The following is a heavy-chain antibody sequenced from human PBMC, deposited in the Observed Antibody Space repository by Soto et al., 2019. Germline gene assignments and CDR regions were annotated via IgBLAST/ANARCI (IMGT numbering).Heavy chain of an antibody. J-gene: IGHJ6*02. CDR1: GYTFTSYG. D-gene: IGHD1-26*01. Sequence: ASVKVSCKASGYTFTSYGISWVRQAPGQGFEWMGWISAYNGNTNYAQKLQGRVTMTTDTSTSTAYMELRSLRSDDTAVYYCARGSGSYSGYYYYGMDVWGQGTTVTVSS. V-gene: IGHV1-18*01. CDR2: ISAYNGNT. CDR3: ARGSGSYSGYYYYGMDV.